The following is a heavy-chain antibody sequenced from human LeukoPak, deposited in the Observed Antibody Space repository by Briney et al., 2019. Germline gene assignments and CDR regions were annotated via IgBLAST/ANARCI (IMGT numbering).Heavy chain of an antibody. V-gene: IGHV3-48*02. Sequence: PGGSLRLSCAASGFTFSSYSMNWVRQAPGKGLEWVSYISSSSSTIYYADSVKGRFTISRDNAKNSLYLQMNSLRDEDTAVYYCARDLSSGGAAATTPSLTTLDYWGQGTLVTASS. CDR3: ARDLSSGGAAATTPSLTTLDY. CDR2: ISSSSSTI. D-gene: IGHD6-13*01. J-gene: IGHJ4*02. CDR1: GFTFSSYS.